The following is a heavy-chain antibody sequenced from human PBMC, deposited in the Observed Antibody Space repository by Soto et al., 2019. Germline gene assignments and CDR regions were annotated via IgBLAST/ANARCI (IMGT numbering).Heavy chain of an antibody. D-gene: IGHD6-13*01. V-gene: IGHV3-21*01. CDR3: ARGDGTGLYSSSWSPPY. CDR1: GFTFSTYT. CDR2: ISSSSSFV. Sequence: EVQLVESGGGLVKPGGSLRLAGAASGFTFSTYTMTWVREAPGKGLEWVSSISSSSSFVHYADSLKARFTISRDNSKNSLYLQMNSVRVDDTAVYYCARGDGTGLYSSSWSPPYWGQGTLVTVAS. J-gene: IGHJ4*02.